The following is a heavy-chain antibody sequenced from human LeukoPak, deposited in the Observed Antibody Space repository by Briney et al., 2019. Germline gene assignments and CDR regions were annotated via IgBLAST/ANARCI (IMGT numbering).Heavy chain of an antibody. CDR3: ARGGVGGVIVPYFDY. CDR2: IYTSGST. D-gene: IGHD3-16*02. Sequence: SQTLSLACTVSGGSISSGSYYWSWIRQPAGKGLEWIGRIYTSGSTNYNPSLKSRVTISVDTSKNQFSLKLSSVTAADTAVYYCARGGVGGVIVPYFDYWGQGTLVTVSS. J-gene: IGHJ4*02. V-gene: IGHV4-61*02. CDR1: GGSISSGSYY.